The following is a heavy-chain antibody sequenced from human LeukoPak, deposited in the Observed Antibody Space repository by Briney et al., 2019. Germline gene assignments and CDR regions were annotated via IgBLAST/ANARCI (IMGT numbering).Heavy chain of an antibody. V-gene: IGHV1-69*05. Sequence: GASVKVSCTASGGTFSSYAISWVRQAPGQGLEWMGGIIPIFGTANYAQKFQGRVTITTDESTSTAYMELSSLRSEDTAVYYCARGVRGYDILTGYSCWGQGTLVTVSS. J-gene: IGHJ4*02. CDR2: IIPIFGTA. CDR1: GGTFSSYA. D-gene: IGHD3-9*01. CDR3: ARGVRGYDILTGYSC.